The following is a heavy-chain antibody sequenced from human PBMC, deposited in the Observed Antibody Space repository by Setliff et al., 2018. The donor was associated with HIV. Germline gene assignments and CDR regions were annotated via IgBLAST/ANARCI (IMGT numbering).Heavy chain of an antibody. J-gene: IGHJ4*02. CDR3: ARRTPPGDCSGEACYLR. Sequence: PSETLSLTCTASGVSVSSSSFYWGWIRQPPGKGLEWIGSSYYRGSTYSNPSLKSRVTISLDTSKNQFSLQLTSVTAADTAVYYCARRTPPGDCSGEACYLRWGQGIRVTVSS. CDR1: GVSVSSSSFY. D-gene: IGHD2-15*01. CDR2: SYYRGST. V-gene: IGHV4-39*01.